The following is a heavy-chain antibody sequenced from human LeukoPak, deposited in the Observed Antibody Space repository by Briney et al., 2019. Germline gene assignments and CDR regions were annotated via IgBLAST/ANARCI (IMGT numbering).Heavy chain of an antibody. CDR1: GFTFSLYG. D-gene: IGHD6-13*01. J-gene: IGHJ6*02. V-gene: IGHV3-30*02. CDR3: AKDRSSWTNGMDV. CDR2: IRYDGSNK. Sequence: PGGSLRPSCAASGFTFSLYGVHWVRQAPGKGLEWLAFIRYDGSNKYYADSVKGRFTISRDNSKNTLYLQINSLRAEDTAVYYCAKDRSSWTNGMDVWGQGTTVTVSS.